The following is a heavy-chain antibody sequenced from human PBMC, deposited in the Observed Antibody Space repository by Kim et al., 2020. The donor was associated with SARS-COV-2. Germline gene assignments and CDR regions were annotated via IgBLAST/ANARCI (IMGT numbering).Heavy chain of an antibody. J-gene: IGHJ4*02. D-gene: IGHD3-22*01. V-gene: IGHV4-34*01. CDR3: ASRSSGYPIGPDY. Sequence: SETLSLTCAVYGGSFSGYYWSWIRQPPGKGLEWIGEINHSGSTNYNPSLKSRVTISVDTSKNQFSLKLSSVTAADTAVYYCASRSSGYPIGPDYWGQGTLVTVSS. CDR1: GGSFSGYY. CDR2: INHSGST.